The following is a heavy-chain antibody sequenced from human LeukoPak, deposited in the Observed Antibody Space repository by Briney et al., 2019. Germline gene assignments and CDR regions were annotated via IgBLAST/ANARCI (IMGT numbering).Heavy chain of an antibody. Sequence: GGSLRLSCAASGFTFGNYWMNWVRQSPGIGLEWVANIKKDGSETHYVDSVKGRFTISRDNSRNTLYLQMNSLRDEDTAVYYCARDVRWGQGTLVTVSS. J-gene: IGHJ4*02. CDR3: ARDVR. V-gene: IGHV3-7*03. CDR1: GFTFGNYW. D-gene: IGHD3-10*02. CDR2: IKKDGSET.